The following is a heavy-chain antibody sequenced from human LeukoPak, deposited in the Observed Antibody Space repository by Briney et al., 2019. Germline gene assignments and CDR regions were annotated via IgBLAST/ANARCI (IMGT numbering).Heavy chain of an antibody. J-gene: IGHJ4*02. D-gene: IGHD6-19*01. CDR3: AARHSYRSGWFYFDF. CDR1: GFTFDDYA. CDR2: ITWNSDYK. Sequence: GGSLRLSCAASGFTFDDYAMHWVRQAPGKDLEWVSGITWNSDYKVYADSVKGRFTISRDNAKNSLYLQMNSLRDEDTALYYCAARHSYRSGWFYFDFWGQGTLVTVSS. V-gene: IGHV3-9*01.